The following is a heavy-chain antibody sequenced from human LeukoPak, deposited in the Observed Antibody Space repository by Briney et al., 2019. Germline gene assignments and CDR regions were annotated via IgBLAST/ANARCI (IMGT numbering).Heavy chain of an antibody. D-gene: IGHD4-17*01. CDR2: FDPEDGET. V-gene: IGHV1-24*01. J-gene: IGHJ6*02. CDR3: ATVVTTVTTSDSYYYYGMDV. CDR1: GYTLTELS. Sequence: WASVKVSCKVSGYTLTELSMHWVRQAPGKGLEWMGGFDPEDGETIYAQKFQGRVTMTEDTSTDTAYMELSSLRPEDTAVYYCATVVTTVTTSDSYYYYGMDVWGQGTTVTVSS.